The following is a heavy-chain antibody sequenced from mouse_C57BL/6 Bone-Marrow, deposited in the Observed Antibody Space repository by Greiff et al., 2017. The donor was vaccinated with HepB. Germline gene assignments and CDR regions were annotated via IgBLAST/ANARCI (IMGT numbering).Heavy chain of an antibody. J-gene: IGHJ2*01. CDR1: GYTFTDYE. CDR2: IDPETGGT. Sequence: VKLMESGAELVRPGASVTLSCKASGYTFTDYEMHWVKQTPVHGLEWIGAIDPETGGTAYNQKFKGKAILTADKSSSTAYMELRSLTSEDSAVYYCTRPSYYGNYDYWGQGTTLTVSS. CDR3: TRPSYYGNYDY. D-gene: IGHD2-10*01. V-gene: IGHV1-15*01.